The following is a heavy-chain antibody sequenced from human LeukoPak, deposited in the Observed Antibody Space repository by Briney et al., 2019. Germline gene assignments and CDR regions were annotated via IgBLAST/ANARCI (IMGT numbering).Heavy chain of an antibody. CDR2: SSAGNGNI. V-gene: IGHV1-3*02. D-gene: IGHD2-2*01. Sequence: AASVKVSCKASGYTFTSYALHWVRQAPGQSLEWMGWSSAGNGNIKYSQEFQGRVTIIRDTSASTAYMELSSLRAEDTAVYYCARGGVVPPLYGMDVWGQGTTVTVSS. J-gene: IGHJ6*02. CDR1: GYTFTSYA. CDR3: ARGGVVPPLYGMDV.